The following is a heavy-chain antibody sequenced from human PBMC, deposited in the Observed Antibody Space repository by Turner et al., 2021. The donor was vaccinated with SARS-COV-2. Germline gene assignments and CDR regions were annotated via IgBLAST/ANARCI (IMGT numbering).Heavy chain of an antibody. V-gene: IGHV4-59*08. CDR3: ARHPGHYFDSSAYKTPYGMDV. CDR1: GGFISTYY. J-gene: IGHJ6*02. Sequence: QVQPQEPCPGLVKPSETLSLTRTASGGFISTYYRSWIRQPPGKGLGWTGDIDYSGSTNYNPSLKSRVTMSVDASKNQCSLKLSSVTVADTAVYYCARHPGHYFDSSAYKTPYGMDVWGQGTTVTVSS. D-gene: IGHD3-22*01. CDR2: IDYSGST.